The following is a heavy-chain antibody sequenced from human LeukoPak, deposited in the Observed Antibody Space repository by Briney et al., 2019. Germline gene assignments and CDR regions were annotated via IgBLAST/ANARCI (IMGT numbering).Heavy chain of an antibody. CDR2: INHSGST. J-gene: IGHJ5*02. V-gene: IGHV4-34*01. D-gene: IGHD2-2*01. CDR3: ARGGIVVVPAAPASSWFDP. Sequence: SETLSLTCAVYGGSFSGYYWSWIRQPPGKGLEWIGEINHSGSTNYNPSLKSRVTISVDTSKNQFSLKLSSVTAADTAVYYRARGGIVVVPAAPASSWFDPWGQGTLVTVSS. CDR1: GGSFSGYY.